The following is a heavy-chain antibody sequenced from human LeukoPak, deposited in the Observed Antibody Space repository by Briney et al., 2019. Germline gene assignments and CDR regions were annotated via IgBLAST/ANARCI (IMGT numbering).Heavy chain of an antibody. Sequence: GRSLRLSCAASGFTFRSYAMHWVRQAPGKGLEWVAVISYDGSNKYYADSVKGRFTISRDNSKNTLYLQMNSLRAEDTAVYYCAREGHYYYYYYMDVWSKGTTVTVSS. V-gene: IGHV3-30*01. CDR1: GFTFRSYA. J-gene: IGHJ6*03. CDR2: ISYDGSNK. CDR3: AREGHYYYYYYMDV.